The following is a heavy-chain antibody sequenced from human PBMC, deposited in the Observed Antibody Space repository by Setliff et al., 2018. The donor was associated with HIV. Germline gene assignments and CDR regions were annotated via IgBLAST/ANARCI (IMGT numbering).Heavy chain of an antibody. V-gene: IGHV4-31*03. Sequence: PSETLSLTCTVSGGSINSGGYYWSWIRQHPGKGLEWIGYIYHSGSTYYNPSLKSRITISLDMSKNQFSLKLTSVTAADTAVYYCAALTTGYYFDYWGQGTLVTVSS. CDR1: GGSINSGGYY. CDR3: AALTTGYYFDY. CDR2: IYHSGST. J-gene: IGHJ4*02. D-gene: IGHD4-17*01.